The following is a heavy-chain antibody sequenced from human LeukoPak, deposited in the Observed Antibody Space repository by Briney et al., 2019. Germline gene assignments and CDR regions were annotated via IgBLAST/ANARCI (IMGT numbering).Heavy chain of an antibody. D-gene: IGHD5-18*01. CDR3: AGSTTWIQPYRFFDY. CDR1: GGSISSGSYY. Sequence: PSQTLSLTCTVSGGSISSGSYYWSWIRQPAGKGLERIGRIYTSGSTNYNPSLKSRVTISVDTSKNQFSLKLSSVTAADTAVYYCAGSTTWIQPYRFFDYWGQGTLVTVSS. V-gene: IGHV4-61*02. J-gene: IGHJ4*02. CDR2: IYTSGST.